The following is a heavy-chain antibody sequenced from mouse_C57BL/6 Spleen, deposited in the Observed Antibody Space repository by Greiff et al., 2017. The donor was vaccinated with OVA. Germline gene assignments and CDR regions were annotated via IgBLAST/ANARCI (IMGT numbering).Heavy chain of an antibody. CDR1: GYTFTSFW. V-gene: IGHV1-52*01. CDR3: ARSGYYDY. J-gene: IGHJ3*01. D-gene: IGHD2-3*01. CDR2: IDPSDSVT. Sequence: VQLQQPGAELVRPGSSVKLSCKASGYTFTSFWSHWVKQRPIQALEWIGNIDPSDSVTHYNQKFKDKATLTVDKSSSTAYMQLSGLTAEDSAVYYCARSGYYDYWGQGTLVTVSA.